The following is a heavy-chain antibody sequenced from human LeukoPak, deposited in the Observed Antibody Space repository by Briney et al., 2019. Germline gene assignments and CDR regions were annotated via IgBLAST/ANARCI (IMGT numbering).Heavy chain of an antibody. CDR2: ISGSGTTI. J-gene: IGHJ4*02. V-gene: IGHV3-48*01. D-gene: IGHD1-1*01. Sequence: GGSLRLSCAVSGFTFSNYDLNWVRQAPGKGLEWVSYISGSGTTIFYADSVKGRFTISRDNVKNSLYLQMNSLRAEDTAVYYCARGSSGWNENYWGQGTLVTVSS. CDR3: ARGSSGWNENY. CDR1: GFTFSNYD.